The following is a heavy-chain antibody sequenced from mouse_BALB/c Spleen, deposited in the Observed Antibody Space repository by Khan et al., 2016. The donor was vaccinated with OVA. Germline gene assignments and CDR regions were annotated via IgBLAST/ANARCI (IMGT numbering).Heavy chain of an antibody. D-gene: IGHD3-3*01. CDR1: GYSITSGYY. J-gene: IGHJ3*01. CDR3: ARAGLWFDY. CDR2: ITSGGSF. Sequence: EVQLQESGPGLVKPSQTLSLTCSVTGYSITSGYYWNWIRPFPGNKLEWMGYITSGGSFNYNPSLTNRISITRDTSNNQCYLKLNSVTPEDTATYYCARAGLWFDYWGQGTLVTGSA. V-gene: IGHV3-6*02.